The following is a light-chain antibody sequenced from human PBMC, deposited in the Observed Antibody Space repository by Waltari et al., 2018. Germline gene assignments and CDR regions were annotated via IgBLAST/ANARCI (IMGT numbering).Light chain of an antibody. CDR1: QSFTSN. J-gene: IGKJ4*01. V-gene: IGKV3D-15*01. CDR3: QQYNNWPLT. Sequence: EIVMTQSPVTLSVSPGERATLSCRASQSFTSNLAWYQQKPGQAPRLLIYDTSTKATGITARFSGSGSGTEFTLTISSLQSEDFAVYYCQQYNNWPLTFGGGTKLEIK. CDR2: DTS.